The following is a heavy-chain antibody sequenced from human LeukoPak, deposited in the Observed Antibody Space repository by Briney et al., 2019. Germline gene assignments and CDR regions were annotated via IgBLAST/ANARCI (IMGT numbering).Heavy chain of an antibody. CDR3: ARLPLPRSGSIDY. J-gene: IGHJ4*02. Sequence: GESLKIYCKGSGYSFTSYWIGWVRQMPGKGLEWMGIIYPGDSDTRYSPSFQGQVTISADKSISIAYLQWSSLKASDTAMYYCARLPLPRSGSIDYWGQGTLVTVSS. CDR1: GYSFTSYW. D-gene: IGHD1-26*01. CDR2: IYPGDSDT. V-gene: IGHV5-51*01.